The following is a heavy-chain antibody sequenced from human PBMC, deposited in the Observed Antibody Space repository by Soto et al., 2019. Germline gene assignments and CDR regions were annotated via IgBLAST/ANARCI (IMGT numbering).Heavy chain of an antibody. CDR3: ARGGGSTKVDY. Sequence: QVQLQESGPALVKPSQTLSLTCTVSGGTITSSGYYWSWIRQHPGEGLEWIGFTSNSGSTSYNPSLNSRVTISVDTSSNQFSLNLKSVTAADTAVYHCARGGGSTKVDYWGQGTLVTVSP. D-gene: IGHD2-2*01. J-gene: IGHJ4*02. V-gene: IGHV4-31*03. CDR1: GGTITSSGYY. CDR2: TSNSGST.